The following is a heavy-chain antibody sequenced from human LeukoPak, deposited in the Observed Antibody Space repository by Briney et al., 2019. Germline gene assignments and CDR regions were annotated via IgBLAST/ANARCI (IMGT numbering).Heavy chain of an antibody. CDR3: AKDRSGIVGATSSDY. CDR1: GFTFSIYA. D-gene: IGHD1-26*01. J-gene: IGHJ4*02. Sequence: GGSLRLSCAASGFTFSIYAMSWVRQAPGKGLEWVSSIGGSGSGYSTYYADSVKGRFTISRDTSKNTLYLQMNSLRAEDTAVYYCAKDRSGIVGATSSDYWGQGTLVTVSS. CDR2: IGGSGSGYST. V-gene: IGHV3-23*01.